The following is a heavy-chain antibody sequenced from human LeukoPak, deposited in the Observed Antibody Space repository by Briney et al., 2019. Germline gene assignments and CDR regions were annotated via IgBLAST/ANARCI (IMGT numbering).Heavy chain of an antibody. J-gene: IGHJ6*02. CDR1: GFSFNAYD. CDR2: IGRAGDT. Sequence: GGSLRLSGAAAGFSFNAYDMHWVRQATGRGLEWVSYIGRAGDTYYAGSVKGRFTISRDDAKNSLYLQLNSLGVGDTAVYYCARDSSGWGLAVWGQGTTVTVSS. D-gene: IGHD6-19*01. V-gene: IGHV3-13*04. CDR3: ARDSSGWGLAV.